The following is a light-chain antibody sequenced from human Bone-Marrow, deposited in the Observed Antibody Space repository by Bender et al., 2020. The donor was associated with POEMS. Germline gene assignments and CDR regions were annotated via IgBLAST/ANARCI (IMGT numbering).Light chain of an antibody. Sequence: QSVLTQPPSVSGAPGQRVAISCTGSASNIGATYDVHWYQHLPGTAPKLLIYANIYRPAGVPDRFSASKSVNSAFLAITGLQGEDEADYYCQSYDSSLSAYVFGTGTKVTVL. J-gene: IGLJ1*01. CDR1: ASNIGATYD. CDR3: QSYDSSLSAYV. CDR2: ANI. V-gene: IGLV1-40*01.